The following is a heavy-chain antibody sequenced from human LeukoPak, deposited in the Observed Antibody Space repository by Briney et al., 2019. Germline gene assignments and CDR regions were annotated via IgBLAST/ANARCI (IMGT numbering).Heavy chain of an antibody. CDR1: GFTFSSYS. V-gene: IGHV3-21*01. CDR2: ISSSSSYI. CDR3: ARAGDGGRSVHDAFDI. Sequence: NPGGSLRLSCAASGFTFSSYSMNWVRQAPGKGLEWVSSISSSSSYIYYADSVKGRFTISRDNAKNSLYLQMNSLRAEDTAVYYCARAGDGGRSVHDAFDIWGQGTMVTVSS. J-gene: IGHJ3*02. D-gene: IGHD2-21*01.